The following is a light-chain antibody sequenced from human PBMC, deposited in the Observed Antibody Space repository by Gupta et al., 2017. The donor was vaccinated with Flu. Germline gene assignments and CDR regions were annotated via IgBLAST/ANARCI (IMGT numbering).Light chain of an antibody. V-gene: IGLV3-21*02. J-gene: IGLJ2*01. CDR3: QVCYSSSDHVV. CDR2: DDR. Sequence: SYVLTQPPSVTVAPGQTARTTCGGNNTGSKSVHWYQQKPGQAPVLIVYDDRDRPAVIPGRFSGTNSGNTATLTISRVEAGDEADYYCQVCYSSSDHVVFGGGTKLTVL. CDR1: NTGSKS.